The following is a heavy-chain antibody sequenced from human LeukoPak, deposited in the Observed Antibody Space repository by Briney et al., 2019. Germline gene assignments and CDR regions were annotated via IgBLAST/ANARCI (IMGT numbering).Heavy chain of an antibody. CDR2: ISNSGSTI. D-gene: IGHD5-24*01. CDR1: GFTFSDYY. CDR3: ASAAAAGKNNLHRDGYNYPLGYYYYYMDV. Sequence: GGSLRLSCAASGFTFSDYYMSWIRQAPGKGLEWVSYISNSGSTIYYADSLKGRFTVSRDNAKNSLYLQMNSLRDEDTAVYYCASAAAAGKNNLHRDGYNYPLGYYYYYMDVWGKGTTVTVSS. V-gene: IGHV3-11*04. J-gene: IGHJ6*03.